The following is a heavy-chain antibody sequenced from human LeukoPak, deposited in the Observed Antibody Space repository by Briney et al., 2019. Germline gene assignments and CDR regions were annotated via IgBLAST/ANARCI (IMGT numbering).Heavy chain of an antibody. D-gene: IGHD3-16*02. J-gene: IGHJ4*02. CDR2: IKSKTDGGTT. V-gene: IGHV3-15*01. Sequence: GGSLRLSCAASGFTFSNAWMSWVRQAPGKGLEWVGRIKSKTDGGTTDYAAPVKGRFTISRDDSKNTLYLQMNSLKTEDTAVYYCTTEGYDYVWGGYRHFDYWGQGTLVTVSS. CDR3: TTEGYDYVWGGYRHFDY. CDR1: GFTFSNAW.